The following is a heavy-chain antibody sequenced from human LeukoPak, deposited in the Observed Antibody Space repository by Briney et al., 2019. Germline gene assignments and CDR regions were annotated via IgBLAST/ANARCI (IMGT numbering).Heavy chain of an antibody. D-gene: IGHD4-17*01. CDR3: VRGAYAYYFDY. CDR1: GGSFSSYY. J-gene: IGHJ4*02. CDR2: INHSGST. Sequence: SETLSLTCTVYGGSFSSYYWSWIRQPPGKGLEWIGEINHSGSTNYNPSLKSRVTISVDTSKNQFSLKLSSVTAADTAVYYSVRGAYAYYFDYWGQGTLVTVSS. V-gene: IGHV4-34*01.